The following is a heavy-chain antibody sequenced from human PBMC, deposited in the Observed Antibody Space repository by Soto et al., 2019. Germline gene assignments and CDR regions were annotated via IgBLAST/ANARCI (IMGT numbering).Heavy chain of an antibody. V-gene: IGHV3-30*03. J-gene: IGHJ5*02. CDR1: GVSFNSYD. CDR3: ARISRYCSGRDCQA. Sequence: GRSLRLSCAASGVSFNSYDKHWVRQPPAKGPEWVASISYDGSSTYYSDSVRGRFTISRDNSKDTLYLQMHSLRSEDTAIYYCARISRYCSGRDCQAWGQGT. D-gene: IGHD2-15*01. CDR2: ISYDGSST.